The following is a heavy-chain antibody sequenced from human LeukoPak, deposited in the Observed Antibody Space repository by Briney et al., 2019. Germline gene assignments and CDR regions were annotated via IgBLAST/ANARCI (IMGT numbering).Heavy chain of an antibody. J-gene: IGHJ6*03. D-gene: IGHD3-3*01. CDR1: GFTFSSYA. Sequence: GGTLRLSCAASGFTFSSYAMSWVGQAPGPGLEWGSAISGSGGSTYYADSVKGRFTISRDNSKNTLYLQMNSLRAEDTAVSYCAKDRITITNYYYYYMDVWGKGTTVTVSS. CDR3: AKDRITITNYYYYYMDV. CDR2: ISGSGGST. V-gene: IGHV3-23*01.